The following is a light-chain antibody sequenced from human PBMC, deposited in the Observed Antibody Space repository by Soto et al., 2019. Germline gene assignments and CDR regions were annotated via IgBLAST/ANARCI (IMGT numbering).Light chain of an antibody. J-gene: IGKJ1*01. Sequence: DIPMTQSPSTLSASVGDRVTITCRASQSIDSWLAWYQQKPGKTPNLLIYEASSLESGVPSRFSGSGSGTGFTLTISSLQPDDFATYYCQQYSSYSAGTFGQGTKVEIK. V-gene: IGKV1-5*03. CDR1: QSIDSW. CDR2: EAS. CDR3: QQYSSYSAGT.